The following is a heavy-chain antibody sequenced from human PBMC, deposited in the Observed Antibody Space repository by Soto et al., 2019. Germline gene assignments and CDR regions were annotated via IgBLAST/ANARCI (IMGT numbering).Heavy chain of an antibody. V-gene: IGHV4-30-2*01. CDR1: GGSISSGGYS. D-gene: IGHD5-12*01. J-gene: IGHJ4*02. CDR2: IYHSGST. Sequence: SETLSLTCAVSGGSISSGGYSWNWIRQPPGKGLEWIGYIYHSGSTYYNPSLKSRVTTSVYRSKNQLSLKLRSVTAADTAVYYCARGGYSGYDFMFDYWGQGTLVTVSS. CDR3: ARGGYSGYDFMFDY.